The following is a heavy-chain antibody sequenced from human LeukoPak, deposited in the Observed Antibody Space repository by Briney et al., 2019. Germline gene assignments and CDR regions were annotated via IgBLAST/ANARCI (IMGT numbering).Heavy chain of an antibody. J-gene: IGHJ4*02. D-gene: IGHD3-9*01. CDR3: AKWGDYDVLTGYYVSDY. V-gene: IGHV3-23*01. Sequence: PGASLRLSCAASGFTFSNYAMSWVRQAPGKGLEWVSAITGSGGNTYYADSVKGRFTISRDNSMNTVFLQMNSLRAEDTAVYYCAKWGDYDVLTGYYVSDYWGQGTLVTASS. CDR1: GFTFSNYA. CDR2: ITGSGGNT.